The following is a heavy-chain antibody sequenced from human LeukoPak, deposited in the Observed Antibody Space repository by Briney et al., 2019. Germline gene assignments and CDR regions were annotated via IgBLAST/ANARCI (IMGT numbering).Heavy chain of an antibody. V-gene: IGHV3-7*01. Sequence: GGSLRLSCTASGFTFSTYWMSWVRQAPGKGLEWVANIKQDGSEKYYVDSVKGRFTISRDNSKNTLFLQMNSLRAEDTAVYYCAKALRHASGTYYYHAMDVWGQGTTVIVSS. CDR3: AKALRHASGTYYYHAMDV. CDR1: GFTFSTYW. J-gene: IGHJ6*02. D-gene: IGHD3-10*01. CDR2: IKQDGSEK.